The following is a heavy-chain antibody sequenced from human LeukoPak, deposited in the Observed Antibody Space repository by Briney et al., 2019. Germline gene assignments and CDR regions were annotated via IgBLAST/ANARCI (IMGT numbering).Heavy chain of an antibody. CDR1: GFTLSSHA. Sequence: GMSLRLSCSASGFTLSSHAMHWARQAPGKGLEWVSVISYEGSNQYYADSVKGRFTISRDNSKNMLYLQMNSLRSDDTAVYYCARDYRVGCTGGRCFPIDYWGQGTLVTVSS. D-gene: IGHD2-8*02. V-gene: IGHV3-30*04. CDR2: ISYEGSNQ. J-gene: IGHJ4*02. CDR3: ARDYRVGCTGGRCFPIDY.